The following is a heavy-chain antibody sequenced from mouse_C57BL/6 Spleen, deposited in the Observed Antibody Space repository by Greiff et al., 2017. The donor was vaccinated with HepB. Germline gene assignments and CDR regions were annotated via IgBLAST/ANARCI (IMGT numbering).Heavy chain of an antibody. D-gene: IGHD1-1*01. V-gene: IGHV1-81*01. CDR1: GYTFTSYG. J-gene: IGHJ2*01. CDR3: ARHGSRGEDFDY. Sequence: VKLVESGAELARPGASVKLSCKASGYTFTSYGISWVKQRTGQGLEWIGEIYPRSGNTYYNEKFKGKATLTADKSSSTAYMELRSLTSEDSAVYFCARHGSRGEDFDYWGQGTTLTVSS. CDR2: IYPRSGNT.